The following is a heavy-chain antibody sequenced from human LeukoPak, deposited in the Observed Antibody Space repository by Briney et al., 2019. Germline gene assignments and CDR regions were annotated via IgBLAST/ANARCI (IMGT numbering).Heavy chain of an antibody. CDR3: ARDYGGNSDFDY. CDR1: GFTFSSYA. Sequence: GRSLRPSCAASGFTFSSYAMHWVRQAPGKGLEWVAVISDDGINKYYADSVKGRFTISRDNSRNTLYLQMNSLRAEDTAVYYCARDYGGNSDFDYWGQGTLVTVSS. J-gene: IGHJ4*02. CDR2: ISDDGINK. D-gene: IGHD4-23*01. V-gene: IGHV3-30-3*01.